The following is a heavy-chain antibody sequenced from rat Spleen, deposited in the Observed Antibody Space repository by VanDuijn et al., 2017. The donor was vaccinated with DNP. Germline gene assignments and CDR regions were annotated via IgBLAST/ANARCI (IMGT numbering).Heavy chain of an antibody. J-gene: IGHJ4*01. CDR2: INYDGGGT. V-gene: IGHV5-7*01. Sequence: EVQLVESGGGLVLPGRSLKLSCAASGFTFSDHAMAWVRQAPRKGLEWVASINYDGGGTYYRDSVKGRFIISRDNARNTLYLQMNSLRSEDTATYYCARWPGYNPPYAMDAWGQGTSVTVSS. D-gene: IGHD1-4*01. CDR3: ARWPGYNPPYAMDA. CDR1: GFTFSDHA.